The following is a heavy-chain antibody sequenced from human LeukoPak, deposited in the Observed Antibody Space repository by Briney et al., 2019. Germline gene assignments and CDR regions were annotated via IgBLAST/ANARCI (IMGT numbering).Heavy chain of an antibody. CDR1: GFTFSSYW. Sequence: GGSLRLSCAASGFTFSSYWMSWVRQAPGKGLEWVANIKQDGSEKYYVDSVKGRFTISRDNAKNSLYLQMNGLRAEDTAVYYCARDEYYDILTGYDYYYGMDVWGQGTTVTVSS. J-gene: IGHJ6*02. V-gene: IGHV3-7*01. CDR2: IKQDGSEK. CDR3: ARDEYYDILTGYDYYYGMDV. D-gene: IGHD3-9*01.